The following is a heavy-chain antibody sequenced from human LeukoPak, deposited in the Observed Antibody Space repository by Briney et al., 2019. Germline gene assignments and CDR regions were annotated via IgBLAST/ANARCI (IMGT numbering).Heavy chain of an antibody. V-gene: IGHV3-21*04. J-gene: IGHJ4*02. CDR3: ANPPTVTSFDH. CDR1: GFTFSTYS. CDR2: I. D-gene: IGHD4-11*01. Sequence: GGSLRLSCAASGFTFSTYSMNWVRQAPGKGLEWVSSIYYADSVKGRFTISRDNSKNTLYLQMNSLRAEDTAVYYCANPPTVTSFDHWGQGTLVTVSS.